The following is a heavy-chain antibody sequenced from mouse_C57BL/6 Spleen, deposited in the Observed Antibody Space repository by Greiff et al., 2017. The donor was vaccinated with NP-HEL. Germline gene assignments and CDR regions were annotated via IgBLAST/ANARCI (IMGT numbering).Heavy chain of an antibody. V-gene: IGHV1-69*01. J-gene: IGHJ1*03. D-gene: IGHD1-2*01. Sequence: QVQLQQPGAELVMPGASVKLSCKASGYTFTSYWMHWVKQRPGQGLEWIGEIDPSDSYTNYNQKFKGKSTLTVDKSSSTAYMQLSSLTSEDSAVYYCARSRITTAEYFDVWGTGTTVTVSS. CDR3: ARSRITTAEYFDV. CDR2: IDPSDSYT. CDR1: GYTFTSYW.